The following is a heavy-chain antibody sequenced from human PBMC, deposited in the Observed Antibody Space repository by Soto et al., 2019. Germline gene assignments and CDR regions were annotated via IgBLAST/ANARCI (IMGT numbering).Heavy chain of an antibody. D-gene: IGHD2-2*01. CDR3: AKSGQSSWVNMDV. V-gene: IGHV3-53*01. J-gene: IGHJ6*02. Sequence: GGSLRLSCAASGFTVSSNYMSWVRQAPGKGLEWVSVIYSGGSTYYADSVKGRFTISRDNSKNTLYLQMNSLRAEDTAVYYCAKSGQSSWVNMDVWGQGTTVTVSS. CDR1: GFTVSSNY. CDR2: IYSGGST.